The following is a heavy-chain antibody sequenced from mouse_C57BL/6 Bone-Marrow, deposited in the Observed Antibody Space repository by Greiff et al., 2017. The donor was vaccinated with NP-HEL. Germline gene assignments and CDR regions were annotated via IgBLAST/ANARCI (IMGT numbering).Heavy chain of an antibody. D-gene: IGHD2-5*01. Sequence: VQLQESGAELARPGASVKLSCKASGYTFTSYGISWVKQRTGQGLEWIGEIYPRSGNTYYNEKFKGKATLTADKSSSTAYMELRSLTSEDSAVYFCARKYSKDRAWFAYWGQGTLVTVSA. J-gene: IGHJ3*01. CDR2: IYPRSGNT. CDR1: GYTFTSYG. V-gene: IGHV1-81*01. CDR3: ARKYSKDRAWFAY.